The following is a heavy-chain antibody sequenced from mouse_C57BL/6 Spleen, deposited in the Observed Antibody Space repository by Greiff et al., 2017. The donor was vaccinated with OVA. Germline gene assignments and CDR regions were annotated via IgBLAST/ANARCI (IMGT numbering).Heavy chain of an antibody. J-gene: IGHJ4*01. CDR3: ARNEIYYDYIYYYAMDY. D-gene: IGHD2-4*01. Sequence: EVQLQQSGPELVKPGASVKISCKASGYTFTDYYMNWVKQSHGKSLEWIGDINPNNGGTSYNQKFKGKATLTVDKSSSTAYMELRSLTSEDSAVYYCARNEIYYDYIYYYAMDYWGQGTSVTVSS. CDR1: GYTFTDYY. V-gene: IGHV1-26*01. CDR2: INPNNGGT.